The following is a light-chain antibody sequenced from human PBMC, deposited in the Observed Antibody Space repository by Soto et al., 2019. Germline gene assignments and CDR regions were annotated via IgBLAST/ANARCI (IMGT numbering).Light chain of an antibody. J-gene: IGLJ3*02. Sequence: QSVLTQPPSVSGAPGQRVTISCTGSSSNIGAGYDVHWYQHLPGTAPKLLIYANNNRPSGVPDRFSGSKSGTSASLAITGLQSDDEADYFCATRDDRLSGLVFGGGTKLTVL. CDR3: ATRDDRLSGLV. CDR2: ANN. CDR1: SSNIGAGYD. V-gene: IGLV1-40*01.